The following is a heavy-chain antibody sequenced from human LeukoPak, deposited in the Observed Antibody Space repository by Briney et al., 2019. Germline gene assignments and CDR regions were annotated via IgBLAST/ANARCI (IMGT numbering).Heavy chain of an antibody. CDR3: ARHYCHGSGDGGY. Sequence: GGSLRLSCAASGFTFSHYYMRWIRQAPGKGLEWLSYISSSCRTIYYADSVKGRFTISRDNAKISLYLQMNSLRDEDTAVYYCARHYCHGSGDGGYWGQGTLVTVSS. J-gene: IGHJ4*02. CDR2: ISSSCRTI. V-gene: IGHV3-11*01. CDR1: GFTFSHYY. D-gene: IGHD2-15*01.